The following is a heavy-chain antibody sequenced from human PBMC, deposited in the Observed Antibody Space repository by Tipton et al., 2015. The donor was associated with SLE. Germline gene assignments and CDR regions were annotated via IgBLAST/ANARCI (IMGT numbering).Heavy chain of an antibody. J-gene: IGHJ4*02. CDR2: IKQDGSEE. D-gene: IGHD3-10*01. V-gene: IGHV3-7*01. Sequence: SLRLSCAASGFTFSSYWMSWVRQAPGKGLEWVANIKQDGSEEYYVDSVKGRFTISRDNAKNSLYLQMNSLRAEDTAVYYCARDGETGTYFDYWGQGTLVTVSS. CDR3: ARDGETGTYFDY. CDR1: GFTFSSYW.